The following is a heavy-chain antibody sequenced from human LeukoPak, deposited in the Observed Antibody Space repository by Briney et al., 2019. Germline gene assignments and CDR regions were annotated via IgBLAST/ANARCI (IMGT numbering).Heavy chain of an antibody. V-gene: IGHV1-2*02. CDR1: GYTFTGYY. CDR3: AREMAAIGDVFDI. D-gene: IGHD2-8*01. J-gene: IGHJ3*02. Sequence: ASVKVSCKASGYTFTGYYMHWVRQAPGQGLEWMGWINPNSGGTNYAQKFQGRVTMTRDTSISTAYMELSRLRSDDTAVYYCAREMAAIGDVFDIWGQGTMVTVSS. CDR2: INPNSGGT.